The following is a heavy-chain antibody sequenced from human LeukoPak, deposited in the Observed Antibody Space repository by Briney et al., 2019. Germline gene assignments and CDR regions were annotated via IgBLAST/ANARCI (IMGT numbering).Heavy chain of an antibody. CDR2: IYSGGST. D-gene: IGHD3-10*01. Sequence: GGSLRLSCAASGFTVSSNYMSWVRQAPGKGLEWSPFIYSGGSTYYADSVKGRFTISRDNSKNTLYLQMNSLRAEDTAVYYSTIRLVRGDRDAFDIWGQRTMVTVSS. J-gene: IGHJ3*02. CDR3: TIRLVRGDRDAFDI. V-gene: IGHV3-66*01. CDR1: GFTVSSNY.